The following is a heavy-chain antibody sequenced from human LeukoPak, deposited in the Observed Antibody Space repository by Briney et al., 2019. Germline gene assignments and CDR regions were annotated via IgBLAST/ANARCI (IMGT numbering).Heavy chain of an antibody. CDR2: INSDASST. V-gene: IGHV3-74*01. J-gene: IGHJ3*02. CDR1: GFTFSSYW. Sequence: GGSLRLSCAASGFTFSSYWMHWVRQAPGKGLVWVSRINSDASSTNYADSVKGRFTISRDNAKNTLYLQMNSLRAEDAAVYYCARDWIAVDAFDIWGQGTTVTVSS. D-gene: IGHD6-19*01. CDR3: ARDWIAVDAFDI.